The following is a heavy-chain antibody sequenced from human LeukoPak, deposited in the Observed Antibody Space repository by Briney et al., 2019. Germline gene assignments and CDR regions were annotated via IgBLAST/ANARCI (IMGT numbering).Heavy chain of an antibody. J-gene: IGHJ4*02. Sequence: GGSLRLSCAASGFTFSDYYMSWIRQAPGKGLGWVSFISNSGSTIYYADSVKGRFTISRDNAKNSLYLQMNSLRAEDTAVYYCARARWVAATKYYFDYWGQGTLVTVSS. CDR2: ISNSGSTI. V-gene: IGHV3-11*01. CDR3: ARARWVAATKYYFDY. CDR1: GFTFSDYY. D-gene: IGHD2-15*01.